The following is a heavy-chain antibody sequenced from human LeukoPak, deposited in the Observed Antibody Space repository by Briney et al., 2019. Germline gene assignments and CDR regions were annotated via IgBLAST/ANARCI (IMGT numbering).Heavy chain of an antibody. Sequence: GESLKISCKGSGYSFTSYWIGWVRQMPGKGLEWMGIIYPGDSDTRYSPSFQGQVTISADKSISTAYLQWSSLKASDTTMYYCARPGYYDSSIFDALDIWGQGTMVTVSS. CDR2: IYPGDSDT. D-gene: IGHD3-22*01. CDR3: ARPGYYDSSIFDALDI. V-gene: IGHV5-51*01. CDR1: GYSFTSYW. J-gene: IGHJ3*02.